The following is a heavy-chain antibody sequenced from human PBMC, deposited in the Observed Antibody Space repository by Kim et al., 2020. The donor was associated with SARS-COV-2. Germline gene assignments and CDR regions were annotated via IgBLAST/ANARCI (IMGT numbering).Heavy chain of an antibody. CDR2: ISGSGAST. D-gene: IGHD1-1*01. CDR1: GFSFSSYA. Sequence: GGSLRLSCAASGFSFSSYAMNRVRQAPGKGLEWVLSISGSGASTHYVDTVKGRFTISRDNSKNTVSLQMNSLRSDDTAVYYCAKDSSTGFGMDVWGQGTTVTVSS. CDR3: AKDSSTGFGMDV. V-gene: IGHV3-23*01. J-gene: IGHJ6*02.